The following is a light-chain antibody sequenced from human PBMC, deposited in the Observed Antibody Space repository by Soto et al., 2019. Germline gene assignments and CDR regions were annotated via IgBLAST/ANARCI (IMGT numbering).Light chain of an antibody. CDR2: GAA. CDR1: QSVGSD. V-gene: IGKV3-15*01. J-gene: IGKJ1*01. Sequence: DIVMTQSPATLSVSPGEGATLSCRASQSVGSDLAWYQQKPGQPPRLLIHGAATRATGIPARFSGSGSGTEFTLTISSLQSEDFAVYYCQQYNNWPPWTIGQGTKVEIK. CDR3: QQYNNWPPWT.